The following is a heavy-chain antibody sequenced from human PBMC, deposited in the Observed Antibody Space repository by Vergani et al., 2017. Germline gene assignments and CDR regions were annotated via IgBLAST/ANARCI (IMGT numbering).Heavy chain of an antibody. CDR1: GGTFTGYY. CDR3: ARDNSYGLSXFDY. J-gene: IGHJ4*02. D-gene: IGHD5-18*01. Sequence: QVQLVQSGAEVKKPGSSVKVSCKASGGTFTGYYMHWVRQAPGQGLEWMGWINPNSGGTNYAQEFQGRVTMTRDTSISTAYMELSRLRSDDTAVYYCARDNSYGLSXFDYWGQGTLVTVSS. CDR2: INPNSGGT. V-gene: IGHV1-2*02.